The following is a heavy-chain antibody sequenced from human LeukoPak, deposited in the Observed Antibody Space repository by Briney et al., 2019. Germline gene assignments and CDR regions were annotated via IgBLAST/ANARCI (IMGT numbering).Heavy chain of an antibody. CDR2: INLDGSEK. CDR1: GFTFSTYW. V-gene: IGHV3-7*01. D-gene: IGHD3-10*02. J-gene: IGHJ6*04. Sequence: GGYLRLSCAVSGFTFSTYWMSWVRQAPGKGLEWVANINLDGSEKDYVDSVKGRFTISRDNAKNSLYLQMNSLRAEDTAVYYCAELGITMIGGVWGKGTTVTISS. CDR3: AELGITMIGGV.